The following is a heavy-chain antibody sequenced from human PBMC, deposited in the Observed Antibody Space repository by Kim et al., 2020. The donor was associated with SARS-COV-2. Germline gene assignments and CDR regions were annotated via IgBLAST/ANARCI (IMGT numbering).Heavy chain of an antibody. D-gene: IGHD3-16*01. CDR3: ASACRGMGGWDGFDT. Sequence: DTVKGRFTISRDNAKNSLYQQMNSLRDEDTAVYYCASACRGMGGWDGFDTWGQGTMVTVSS. V-gene: IGHV3-48*02. J-gene: IGHJ3*02.